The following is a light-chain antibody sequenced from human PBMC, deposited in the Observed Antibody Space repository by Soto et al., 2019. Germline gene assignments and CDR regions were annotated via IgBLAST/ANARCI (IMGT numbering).Light chain of an antibody. CDR2: GAS. Sequence: EIVLTQSPGTLSLSPGERATLSCRASQSVSSSYLAWYQQKPGQAPRLLIYGASSRATGIPDRFSGSGSGTDFTLTIIRLEPEDFALYYCQQYGSSPTYTFGQGTTLEIK. CDR1: QSVSSSY. CDR3: QQYGSSPTYT. V-gene: IGKV3-20*01. J-gene: IGKJ2*01.